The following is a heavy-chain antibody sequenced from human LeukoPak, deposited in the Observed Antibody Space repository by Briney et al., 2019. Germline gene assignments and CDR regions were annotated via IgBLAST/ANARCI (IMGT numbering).Heavy chain of an antibody. Sequence: ASVKVSCKASGYTFTGYYMHWVRQAPGQGLEWMGWINPNSGGTNYAQKFQGRVTMTRNTSIRTAYMELSSLRSEDTAVYYCARTYGGSQFDFWGQGTLVTVSS. D-gene: IGHD1-26*01. CDR1: GYTFTGYY. J-gene: IGHJ4*02. V-gene: IGHV1-2*02. CDR3: ARTYGGSQFDF. CDR2: INPNSGGT.